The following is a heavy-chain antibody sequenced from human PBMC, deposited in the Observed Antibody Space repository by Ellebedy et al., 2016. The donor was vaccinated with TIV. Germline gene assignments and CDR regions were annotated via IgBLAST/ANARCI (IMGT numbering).Heavy chain of an antibody. J-gene: IGHJ4*02. CDR2: ISSSSSTM. D-gene: IGHD2-2*02. Sequence: GESLKISCAASEFSFSSYGMNWVRQAPGKGLEWVSYISSSSSTMYYADSVKGRFTISRDDAKNSLYLQMNSLRAEDTAVYYCARVSTSWYTYYWGQGTQVTVSS. V-gene: IGHV3-48*01. CDR3: ARVSTSWYTYY. CDR1: EFSFSSYG.